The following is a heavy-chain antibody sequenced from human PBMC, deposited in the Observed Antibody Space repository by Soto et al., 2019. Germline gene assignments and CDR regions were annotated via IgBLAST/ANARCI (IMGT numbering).Heavy chain of an antibody. CDR2: MWYDGSNE. Sequence: QVQLVEYGGGVVQPGRSLRLSCVASGFTFSNYGFHWVRDAPGKGLEWVAVMWYDGSNENYADYVRGRFTISRDNSRNTVYLQMNSLRVEDTAVYYCARREKAYSSPGDYWGQGTLVTVSS. D-gene: IGHD6-13*01. CDR1: GFTFSNYG. J-gene: IGHJ4*02. CDR3: ARREKAYSSPGDY. V-gene: IGHV3-33*01.